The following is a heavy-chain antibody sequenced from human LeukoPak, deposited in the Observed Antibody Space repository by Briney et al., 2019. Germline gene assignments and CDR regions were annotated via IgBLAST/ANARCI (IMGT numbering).Heavy chain of an antibody. J-gene: IGHJ3*02. CDR2: ISAYNGNT. D-gene: IGHD3-16*02. CDR1: GYTFTSYG. CDR3: ARDMGDGRAYYDYVWGSYRYGDAFDI. Sequence: GASVKVSCKASGYTFTSYGISWVRQAPGQGLEWMGWISAYNGNTNYAQKLQGRVTMTTDTSTSTAYMELRSLRSDDTAVYYCARDMGDGRAYYDYVWGSYRYGDAFDIWGQGTMVTVSS. V-gene: IGHV1-18*01.